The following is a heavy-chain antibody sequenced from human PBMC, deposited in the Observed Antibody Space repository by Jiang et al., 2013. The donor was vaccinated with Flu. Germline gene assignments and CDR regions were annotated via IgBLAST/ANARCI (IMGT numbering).Heavy chain of an antibody. CDR2: IDWEDEK. CDR3: AHAFPLGSTYYYDY. CDR1: GFSLSTSGMC. Sequence: KPTQTLTLTCTFSGFSLSTSGMCVSWIRQPPGKALEWLAVIDWEDEKHYTTSLKTRLTISKDTSKNQVVLTMTNMDPVDTATYYCAHAFPLGSTYYYDYWGQGSLVTVSS. V-gene: IGHV2-70*01. D-gene: IGHD1-26*01. J-gene: IGHJ4*02.